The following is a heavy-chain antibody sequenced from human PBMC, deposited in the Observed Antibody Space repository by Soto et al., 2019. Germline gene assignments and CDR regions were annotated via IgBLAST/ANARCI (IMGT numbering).Heavy chain of an antibody. V-gene: IGHV4-59*01. CDR3: ARDSQIRLWSNWFDP. CDR2: IHDRGTT. J-gene: IGHJ5*02. Sequence: QVQLQESGPGLVKPSETLSLTCSVSGGSMSNYYWNWIRQPPGKGLEWIGYIHDRGTTTYNPSLQSRVNISLDTSKNQFSLRLNSVTAADTAVYYCARDSQIRLWSNWFDPWGQGALVTVSS. D-gene: IGHD5-18*01. CDR1: GGSMSNYY.